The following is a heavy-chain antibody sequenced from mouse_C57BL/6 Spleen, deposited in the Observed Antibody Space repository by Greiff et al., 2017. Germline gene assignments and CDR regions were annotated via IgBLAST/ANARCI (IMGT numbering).Heavy chain of an antibody. V-gene: IGHV2-2*01. CDR3: ANDCYSSSSSFDY. J-gene: IGHJ2*01. CDR2: IWSGGST. Sequence: QVQLQQSGPGLVQPSQSLSISCTASGFSLTSYGVHWVRQSPGKGLEWLGVIWSGGSTDDNAAFISRLSISKDNSKYQVFCKKNRLLADDTAIYYCANDCYSSSSSFDYWGQGTALTVSS. D-gene: IGHD1-1*01. CDR1: GFSLTSYG.